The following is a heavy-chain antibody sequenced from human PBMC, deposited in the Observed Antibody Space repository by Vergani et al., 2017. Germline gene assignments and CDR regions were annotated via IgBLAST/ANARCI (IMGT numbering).Heavy chain of an antibody. CDR2: IYNSGNG. CDR3: ASGKYYSDSTSHFRGRYFDV. Sequence: QMQLQESGPGLVKASETLSLTCTVSGDSIISRSYYWGWIRQPPGKGLEWIGSIYNSGNGDSSSSLKSRVTISADTSKNQLSRRLTSVTAADTAVYYCASGKYYSDSTSHFRGRYFDVWVRGTLVTVPS. J-gene: IGHJ2*01. D-gene: IGHD3-16*01. V-gene: IGHV4-39*01. CDR1: GDSIISRSYY.